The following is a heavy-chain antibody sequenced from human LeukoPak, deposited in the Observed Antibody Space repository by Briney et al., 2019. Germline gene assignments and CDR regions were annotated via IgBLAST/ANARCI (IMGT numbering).Heavy chain of an antibody. Sequence: SETLSLTCTVSGGSISSYYWSWIRQPPGKGLGWIGEINHSGSTNYNPSLKSRVTISVDTSKNQFSLKLSSVTAADTAVYYCARGPAVSYSSSPAGLSYFQHWGQGTLVTVSS. CDR2: INHSGST. CDR3: ARGPAVSYSSSPAGLSYFQH. CDR1: GGSISSYY. D-gene: IGHD6-6*01. V-gene: IGHV4-34*01. J-gene: IGHJ1*01.